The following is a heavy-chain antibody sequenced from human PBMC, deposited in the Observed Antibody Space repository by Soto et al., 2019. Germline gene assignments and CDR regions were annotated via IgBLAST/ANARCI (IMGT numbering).Heavy chain of an antibody. J-gene: IGHJ3*01. D-gene: IGHD2-15*01. V-gene: IGHV3-73*01. CDR2: IRNKANSYAT. Sequence: GGSLRLSCAASGFTFSGSALHWVRQASGKGLEWVGRIRNKANSYATAHAASVKGRFTISRDDSKNTAYLQMNSLKSEDTAVYYCTKGSDCTGGSCYYALDVWGQGTKVTVSS. CDR3: TKGSDCTGGSCYYALDV. CDR1: GFTFSGSA.